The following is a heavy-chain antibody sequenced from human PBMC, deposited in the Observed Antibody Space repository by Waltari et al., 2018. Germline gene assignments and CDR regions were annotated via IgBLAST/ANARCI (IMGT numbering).Heavy chain of an antibody. Sequence: QLQLQESGSGLVKPSQTLSLTCAVSGGSISSGGYSWSWIRQPPGKGLEWIGYIYHSGSTYYNPSLKSRVTISVDRSKNQFSLKLSSVTAADTAVYYCARGEYGDYGGAFDYWGQGTLDTVSS. D-gene: IGHD4-17*01. CDR3: ARGEYGDYGGAFDY. V-gene: IGHV4-30-2*01. J-gene: IGHJ4*02. CDR2: IYHSGST. CDR1: GGSISSGGYS.